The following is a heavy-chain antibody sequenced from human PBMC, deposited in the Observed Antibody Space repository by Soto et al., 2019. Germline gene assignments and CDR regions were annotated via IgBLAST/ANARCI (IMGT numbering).Heavy chain of an antibody. V-gene: IGHV3-21*01. CDR2: ISSSSSYI. Sequence: KAGGSLRLSCAASGFTFSSYSMTWVRQAPGKGLEWVLSISSSSSYIYYADSVKGRFTISRDNAKNSLYLQMNSLRAEDTAVYYCARDGGSQFDWFIAGGYFEYWGK. CDR3: ARDGGSQFDWFIAGGYFEY. J-gene: IGHJ4*02. D-gene: IGHD3-9*01. CDR1: GFTFSSYS.